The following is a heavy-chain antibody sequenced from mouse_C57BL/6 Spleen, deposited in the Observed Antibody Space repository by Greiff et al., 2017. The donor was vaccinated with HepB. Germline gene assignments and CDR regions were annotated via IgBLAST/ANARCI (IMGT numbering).Heavy chain of an antibody. Sequence: EVKLEESGAELVKPGASVKLSCTASGFNIKDYYMHWVKQRTEQGLEWIGRIDPEDGETKYAPKFQGKATITADTSSNTAYLQLSSLTSEDTAVYYCARGYYGSSYGPAWFAYWGQGTLVTVSA. CDR3: ARGYYGSSYGPAWFAY. CDR2: IDPEDGET. D-gene: IGHD1-1*01. V-gene: IGHV14-2*01. CDR1: GFNIKDYY. J-gene: IGHJ3*01.